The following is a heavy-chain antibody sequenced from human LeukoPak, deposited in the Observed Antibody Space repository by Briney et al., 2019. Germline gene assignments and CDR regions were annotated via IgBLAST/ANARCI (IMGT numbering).Heavy chain of an antibody. J-gene: IGHJ4*02. CDR1: GFTFSGSA. Sequence: GGSLRLSCAASGFTFSGSAMHWVRQASGKGLEWVVRIRSKANCYATAYAASVKGRFTISRDDSKNTAYLQMNSLKTEDTAVYYCTRYHCSSTSCYPFGDYWGQGTLVTVSS. CDR3: TRYHCSSTSCYPFGDY. V-gene: IGHV3-73*01. D-gene: IGHD2-2*01. CDR2: IRSKANCYAT.